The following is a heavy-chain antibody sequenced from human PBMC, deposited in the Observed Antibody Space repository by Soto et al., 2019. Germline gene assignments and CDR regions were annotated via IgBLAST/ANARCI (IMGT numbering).Heavy chain of an antibody. D-gene: IGHD3-22*01. J-gene: IGHJ3*02. CDR2: IIPMFRTT. V-gene: IGHV1-69*01. Sequence: QVQLVQSGAEVKKPGSSVKVSCKASGVTFKTYAISWVRQAPGQGLEWLGGIIPMFRTTEYGQKFQGRVTISLDESTSTAYLELTSLRSEDTAVYYCARESKSEYYYDSSEFNDAYDMWGPGPGVTVSS. CDR1: GVTFKTYA. CDR3: ARESKSEYYYDSSEFNDAYDM.